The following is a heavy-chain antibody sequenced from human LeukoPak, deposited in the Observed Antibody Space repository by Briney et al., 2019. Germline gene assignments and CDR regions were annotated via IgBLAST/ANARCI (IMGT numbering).Heavy chain of an antibody. V-gene: IGHV1-69*05. J-gene: IGHJ5*02. D-gene: IGHD6-19*01. CDR2: IIPIFGTA. CDR1: GGTFSSYA. CDR3: ARGSGWRNWFDP. Sequence: ASVKVSCKASGGTFSSYAISWVRQAPGQGLEWMGGIIPIFGTANYAQKFQGRVTITTDESTSTAYMELSSLRSEDTAVYYCARGSGWRNWFDPWGQGTLVTVSS.